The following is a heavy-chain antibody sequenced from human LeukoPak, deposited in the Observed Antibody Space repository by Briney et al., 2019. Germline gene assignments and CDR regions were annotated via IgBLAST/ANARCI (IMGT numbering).Heavy chain of an antibody. CDR2: ISGYNGNT. Sequence: ASVKVSCKASGYTFSSYGIAWVRQAPGQGLEWMGWISGYNGNTNYAQRLQGRVSMTTDTSTTTAYMELRSLTSDDTALYYCARSSLGTITAGPFDYWGQGTLVTVSS. J-gene: IGHJ4*02. V-gene: IGHV1-18*01. D-gene: IGHD5-12*01. CDR1: GYTFSSYG. CDR3: ARSSLGTITAGPFDY.